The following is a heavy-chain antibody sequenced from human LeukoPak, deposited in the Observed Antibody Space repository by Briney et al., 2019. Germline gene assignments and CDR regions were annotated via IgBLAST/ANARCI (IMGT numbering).Heavy chain of an antibody. CDR3: AKLSYYYDSSGPGLDY. CDR2: ISGSGGST. J-gene: IGHJ4*02. V-gene: IGHV3-23*01. Sequence: PGGSLRLSCAASGFTFSSYAMSWVRQAPGKGLEWVSAISGSGGSTYYADSVKGRFTISRDNSKNTLYLQMNSLRAEDTAVYYCAKLSYYYDSSGPGLDYWGQGTLVTVSS. D-gene: IGHD3-22*01. CDR1: GFTFSSYA.